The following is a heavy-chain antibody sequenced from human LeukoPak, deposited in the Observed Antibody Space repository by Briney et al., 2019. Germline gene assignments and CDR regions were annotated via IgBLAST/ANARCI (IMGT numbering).Heavy chain of an antibody. D-gene: IGHD6-19*01. J-gene: IGHJ4*02. Sequence: SETLSLTCTVSGDSLSGYYWSWVRQPPGKGLEWIGYIYYSGSTNYNPSLKSRVTISVDTSKNQFSLKLSSVTAADTAVYYCARDWSSSGWYDYWGQGTLVTVSS. V-gene: IGHV4-59*01. CDR3: ARDWSSSGWYDY. CDR1: GDSLSGYY. CDR2: IYYSGST.